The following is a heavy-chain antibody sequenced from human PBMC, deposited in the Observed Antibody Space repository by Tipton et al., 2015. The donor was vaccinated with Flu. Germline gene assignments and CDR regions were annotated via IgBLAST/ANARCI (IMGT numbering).Heavy chain of an antibody. CDR3: ARGYHGNYSPVGIDS. V-gene: IGHV4-61*02. Sequence: TLSLTCSVSGDSMNGAYYFWTWIRQPAGKGLQWVGRISSTGETDYNLPLRGRVSVSMDTSKNQFSLKLSSVTAADTAVYYCARGYHGNYSPVGIDSWGQGTLVTVSS. CDR1: GDSMNGAYYF. CDR2: ISSTGET. J-gene: IGHJ4*02. D-gene: IGHD4-11*01.